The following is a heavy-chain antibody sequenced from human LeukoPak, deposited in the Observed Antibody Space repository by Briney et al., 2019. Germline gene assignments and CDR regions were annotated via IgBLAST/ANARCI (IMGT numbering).Heavy chain of an antibody. J-gene: IGHJ4*02. D-gene: IGHD2-2*02. CDR3: ARDLEGYCSSTSCYMTGGAFDY. CDR1: GGSISSYY. V-gene: IGHV4-4*07. CDR2: NYTSGST. Sequence: PSETLSLTCTVSGGSISSYYWSWIRQPAGKGLEWIGRNYTSGSTNYNPCLKSRVTMSVDTSKNQFSLKLSSVTAADTAVYYCARDLEGYCSSTSCYMTGGAFDYWGQGTLVTVSS.